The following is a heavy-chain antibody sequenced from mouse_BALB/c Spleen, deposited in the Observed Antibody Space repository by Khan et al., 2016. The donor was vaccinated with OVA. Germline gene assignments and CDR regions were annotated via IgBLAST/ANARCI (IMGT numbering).Heavy chain of an antibody. CDR1: GYSITSDYA. Sequence: EVQLQESGPGLVKPSQSLSLTCTVTGYSITSDYAWNWIRQFPGNKLEWMGYITYSGSTSYNPSLKSRISITRDTSKNQFFLQLNFVTTEDTATYCCAMGRTYWGQGTLVTVSA. D-gene: IGHD4-1*01. J-gene: IGHJ3*01. CDR3: AMGRTY. CDR2: ITYSGST. V-gene: IGHV3-2*02.